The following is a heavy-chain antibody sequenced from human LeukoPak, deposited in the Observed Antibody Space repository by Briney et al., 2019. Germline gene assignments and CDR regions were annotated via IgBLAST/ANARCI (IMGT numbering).Heavy chain of an antibody. CDR3: ARRYSYGGPYYYYYYMDV. Sequence: PGGSLRLSCAASGFTFDDHAMSWVRQAPGKGLEWVSAISGSGGSTYYADSVKGRFTISRDNSKNTLYLQMNSLRAEDTAVYYCARRYSYGGPYYYYYYMDVWGKGTTVTVSS. J-gene: IGHJ6*03. CDR1: GFTFDDHA. V-gene: IGHV3-23*01. D-gene: IGHD5-18*01. CDR2: ISGSGGST.